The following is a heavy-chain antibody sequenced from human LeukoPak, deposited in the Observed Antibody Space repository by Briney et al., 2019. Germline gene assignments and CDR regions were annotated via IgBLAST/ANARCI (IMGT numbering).Heavy chain of an antibody. CDR3: ARERIVVVPAATEALNWFDP. J-gene: IGHJ5*02. D-gene: IGHD2-2*01. V-gene: IGHV4-34*01. CDR2: INHSGST. CDR1: GGSFSGYY. Sequence: SETLSLTCAVYGGSFSGYYWSWIRQPPGKGLEWIGEINHSGSTNYDPSLKSRVTISVDTSKNQFSLKLSSVTAADTAVYYCARERIVVVPAATEALNWFDPWGQGTLVTVSS.